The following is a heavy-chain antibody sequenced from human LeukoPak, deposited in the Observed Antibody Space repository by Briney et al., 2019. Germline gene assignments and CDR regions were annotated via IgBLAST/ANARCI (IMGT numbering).Heavy chain of an antibody. CDR3: ARDGVVNYYGSGSYLDYYYYYMDV. Sequence: SETLSLTCTVSGGSISGSSYYWGWIRQPAGKGLEWIGRIYTSGSTNYNPSLKSRVTISVDTSKNQFSLKLSSVTAADTAVYYCARDGVVNYYGSGSYLDYYYYYMDVWGKGTTVTISS. CDR2: IYTSGST. J-gene: IGHJ6*03. D-gene: IGHD3-10*01. V-gene: IGHV4-61*02. CDR1: GGSISGSSYY.